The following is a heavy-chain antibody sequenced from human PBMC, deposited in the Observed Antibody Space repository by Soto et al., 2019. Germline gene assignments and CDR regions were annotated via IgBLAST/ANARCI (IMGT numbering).Heavy chain of an antibody. Sequence: PSETLSLTCAVYGGSFSGYYWSWIRQPPGKGLEWIGEINHSGSTNYNPSLKSRVTISVDTSKNQFSLKLSSVTAADTAVYYCARQYSSGLFDYWGQGTLVTVSS. CDR3: ARQYSSGLFDY. D-gene: IGHD6-19*01. CDR1: GGSFSGYY. CDR2: INHSGST. J-gene: IGHJ4*02. V-gene: IGHV4-34*01.